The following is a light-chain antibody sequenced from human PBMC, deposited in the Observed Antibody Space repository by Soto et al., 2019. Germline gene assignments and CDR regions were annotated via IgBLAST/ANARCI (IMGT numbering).Light chain of an antibody. J-gene: IGLJ1*01. CDR3: SSYISTSRYV. CDR2: EVT. Sequence: QSVLTQPPSVSGSPGQSFTISCTGTSSDIGKYDRVSWYQLPPGKAPKLIIYEVTNRPSGVPARFSGSKSGNTASLTISGLQAEDEADYYCSSYISTSRYVFGAGTKLTVL. V-gene: IGLV2-18*02. CDR1: SSDIGKYDR.